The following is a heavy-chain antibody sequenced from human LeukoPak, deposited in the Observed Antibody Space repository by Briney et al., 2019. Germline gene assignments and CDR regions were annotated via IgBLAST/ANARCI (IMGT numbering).Heavy chain of an antibody. D-gene: IGHD2-15*01. CDR1: GFTFSSYG. CDR2: IKQDGSEK. Sequence: GSLRLSCAASGFTFSSYGMHWVRQAPGKGLEWVANIKQDGSEKYYVDSVKGRFTISRDNAKNSLYLQMNSLRAEDTAVYYCARDETSRLPLWAFDIWGQGTMVTVSS. CDR3: ARDETSRLPLWAFDI. J-gene: IGHJ3*02. V-gene: IGHV3-7*01.